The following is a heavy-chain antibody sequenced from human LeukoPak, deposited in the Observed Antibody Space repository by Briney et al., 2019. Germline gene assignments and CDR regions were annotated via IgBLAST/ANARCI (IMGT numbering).Heavy chain of an antibody. V-gene: IGHV3-30-3*01. CDR2: ISYDGSNK. D-gene: IGHD3-22*01. CDR1: GFTFSNYA. Sequence: GRSLRLSCAASGFTFSNYAMHWVRQPPGKGLEWVALISYDGSNKYYADSVKGRFTISRDNSKNTLYLQMNSLRAEDTAVYYCARALYYDRASRVDYWGQGTLVTVSS. CDR3: ARALYYDRASRVDY. J-gene: IGHJ4*02.